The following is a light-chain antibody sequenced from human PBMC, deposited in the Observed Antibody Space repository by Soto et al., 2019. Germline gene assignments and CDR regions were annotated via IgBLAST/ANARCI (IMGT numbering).Light chain of an antibody. Sequence: DIQMTQSPSTLSASVGDRVTITCRASQSISSWLAWYQQKPGKAHKLLIYKASTLQSGVPSRFIGSGSGTEFTLAISSLQPDDSATYYCQQYNDNWTFGQGTKVEIK. J-gene: IGKJ1*01. CDR3: QQYNDNWT. CDR1: QSISSW. CDR2: KAS. V-gene: IGKV1-5*03.